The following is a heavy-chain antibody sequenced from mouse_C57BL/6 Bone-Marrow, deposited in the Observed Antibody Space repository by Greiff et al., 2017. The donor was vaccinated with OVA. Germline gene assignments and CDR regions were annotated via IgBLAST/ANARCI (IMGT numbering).Heavy chain of an antibody. V-gene: IGHV5-9*01. CDR1: GFTFSSYT. CDR2: ISGGGGNT. Sequence: EVKLEESGGGLVKPGGSLKLSCAASGFTFSSYTMSWVRQTPEKRLEWVATISGGGGNTYYPDSVKGRFTISRDNAKNTLYLQMSSLRSEDTALYYCARQNYYGSSYFGWGTGTTVTVSS. J-gene: IGHJ1*03. D-gene: IGHD1-1*01. CDR3: ARQNYYGSSYFG.